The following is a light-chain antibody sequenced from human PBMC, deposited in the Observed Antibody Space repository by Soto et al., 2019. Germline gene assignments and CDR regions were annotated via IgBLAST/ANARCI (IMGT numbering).Light chain of an antibody. CDR3: QQLDSYPLT. CDR1: QDISTY. J-gene: IGKJ4*01. Sequence: DIQLTQSPSFLSASVGDRVTLTCRASQDISTYLAWYQQKPGKAPNLLIYVASTLQDGVPSRFSGTGAGTEVTLTLSNLQPADFATYYCQQLDSYPLTFGGGTEVEIK. CDR2: VAS. V-gene: IGKV1-9*01.